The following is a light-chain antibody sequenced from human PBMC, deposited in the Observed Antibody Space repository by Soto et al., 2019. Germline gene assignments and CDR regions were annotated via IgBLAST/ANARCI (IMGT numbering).Light chain of an antibody. J-gene: IGKJ4*01. CDR1: QGVSSW. CDR3: QQADSFPLT. CDR2: TTS. Sequence: DLQMTQSPSFVSASVGDTVTITCRASQGVSSWLAWYQQKPGKAPKLLIYTTSYLQSGVPSRFSGSGSGAGFTLTISSLQPEDFATYYCQQADSFPLTFGGGTKVEI. V-gene: IGKV1-12*01.